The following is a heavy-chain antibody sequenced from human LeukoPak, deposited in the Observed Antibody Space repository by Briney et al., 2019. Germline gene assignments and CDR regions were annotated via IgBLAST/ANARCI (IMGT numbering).Heavy chain of an antibody. J-gene: IGHJ4*02. CDR3: AKEGPESYYFDH. V-gene: IGHV1-18*01. Sequence: ASVKVSCKASGYTFSTYGITWVRQAPGQGLEWMGWISAYNGNTNYAQRLQGRVTMTTDTSTSTAYMELRSLESDDTAVYYCAKEGPESYYFDHWGQGTLVTVSS. D-gene: IGHD3-16*02. CDR1: GYTFSTYG. CDR2: ISAYNGNT.